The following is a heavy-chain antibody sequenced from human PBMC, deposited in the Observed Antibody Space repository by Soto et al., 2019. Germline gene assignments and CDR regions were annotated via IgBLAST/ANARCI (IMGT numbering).Heavy chain of an antibody. D-gene: IGHD3-22*01. CDR2: ISYEGSNK. V-gene: IGHV3-30-3*01. J-gene: IGHJ4*02. CDR1: GFTFSSYA. CDR3: ARDPSGSSGYYYG. Sequence: ESGGGVVQPGRSLRLSCAASGFTFSSYAMHWVRQAPGKGLEWVAVISYEGSNKYYADSVKGRFTISTDNSKNTLYLQMNSLRAEDTAVYYCARDPSGSSGYYYGWGQGTLVTVSS.